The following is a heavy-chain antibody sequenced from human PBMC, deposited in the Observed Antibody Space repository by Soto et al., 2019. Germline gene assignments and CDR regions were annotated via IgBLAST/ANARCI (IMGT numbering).Heavy chain of an antibody. CDR2: IYTSGST. CDR1: GGSISSYY. V-gene: IGHV4-4*07. CDR3: ARYMTTVTRARNWFDP. D-gene: IGHD4-17*01. Sequence: SETLSLTCTVSGGSISSYYWSWIRQPAGKGLEWIGRIYTSGSTNYNPSLKSRVTMSVDTSKNQFSLKLGSVTAADTAVYYCARYMTTVTRARNWFDPWGQGTLVTVSS. J-gene: IGHJ5*02.